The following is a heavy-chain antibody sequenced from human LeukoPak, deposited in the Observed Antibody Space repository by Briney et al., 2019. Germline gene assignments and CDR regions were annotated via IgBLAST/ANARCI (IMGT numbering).Heavy chain of an antibody. Sequence: SETLSLTCTVSGGSISSSSYYWGWIRQPPGKGLEWIGSIYYSGSTYYNPSLKSRVTISVDTSKNQFSLKLSSVTAADTAVYYCARPNSSGYYPQIDYWGQGTLVTVSS. CDR2: IYYSGST. V-gene: IGHV4-39*01. CDR3: ARPNSSGYYPQIDY. CDR1: GGSISSSSYY. J-gene: IGHJ4*02. D-gene: IGHD3-22*01.